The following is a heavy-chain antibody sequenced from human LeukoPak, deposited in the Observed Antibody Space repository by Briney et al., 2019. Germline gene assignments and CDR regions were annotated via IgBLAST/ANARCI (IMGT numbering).Heavy chain of an antibody. V-gene: IGHV3-21*01. CDR3: AREGYSSSWYLPSYYYYYGMDV. J-gene: IGHJ6*02. D-gene: IGHD6-13*01. CDR2: ISSSSSYI. CDR1: GFTFSSYS. Sequence: TGGSLRLSCAASGFTFSSYSMNWVRQAPGKGLERVSSISSSSSYIYYADSVKGRFTISRDNAKNSLYLQMNSLRAEDTAVYYCAREGYSSSWYLPSYYYYYGMDVWGQGTTVTVSS.